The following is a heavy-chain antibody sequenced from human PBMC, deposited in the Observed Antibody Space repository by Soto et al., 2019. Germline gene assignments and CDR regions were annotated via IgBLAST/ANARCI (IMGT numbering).Heavy chain of an antibody. D-gene: IGHD3-22*01. J-gene: IGHJ5*02. CDR2: ISYDGSNK. CDR1: GFTFSSYA. Sequence: QVQLVESGGGVVQPGRSLRLSCAASGFTFSSYAMHWVRQAPGKGLEWVAVISYDGSNKYYADSVKGRFTISRDNSKNTLYLHMNSLRAEDTAVYYCARDGDYYDSSGYSGWFDPWGQGTLVTVSS. V-gene: IGHV3-30-3*01. CDR3: ARDGDYYDSSGYSGWFDP.